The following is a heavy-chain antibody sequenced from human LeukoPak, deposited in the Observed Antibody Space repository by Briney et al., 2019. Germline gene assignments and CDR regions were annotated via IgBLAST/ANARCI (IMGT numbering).Heavy chain of an antibody. CDR3: ARAGYSWSYSYFDY. D-gene: IGHD1-26*01. CDR2: IYTSGST. Sequence: SETLSLTCTVSGGSISNYYWSWIRQPAGKGLEWIGRIYTSGSTNYNPSLKSRVTISVDKSKNQFSLKLSSVTAADTAVYYWARAGYSWSYSYFDYWGQGTLVNGSS. J-gene: IGHJ4*02. V-gene: IGHV4-4*07. CDR1: GGSISNYY.